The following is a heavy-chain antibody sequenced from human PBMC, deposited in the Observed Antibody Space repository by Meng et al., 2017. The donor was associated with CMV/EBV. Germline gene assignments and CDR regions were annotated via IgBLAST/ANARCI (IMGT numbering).Heavy chain of an antibody. V-gene: IGHV3-21*01. CDR3: ARASTELELLSGFDY. CDR2: ISSSSSYI. Sequence: GGSLRLSCAASGFTFSSYSMNWVRQAPGKGLEWVSSISSSSSYIYYADSVKSRFTISRDNAKNSLYLQMNSLRAEDTAVYYCARASTELELLSGFDYWGQGTLVTVSS. CDR1: GFTFSSYS. D-gene: IGHD1-7*01. J-gene: IGHJ4*02.